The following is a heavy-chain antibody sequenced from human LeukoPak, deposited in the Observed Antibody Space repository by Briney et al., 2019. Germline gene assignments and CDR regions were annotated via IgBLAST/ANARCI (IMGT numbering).Heavy chain of an antibody. V-gene: IGHV3-30*02. CDR2: IRNDGSII. Sequence: GGSLRLSCAASGFTFSTYGMHWVRQAPGKGLEWVAFIRNDGSIIYNADSVKGRFTISRDNSKNTLYLQMNSLRAEDTAVYYCAKDTPLCYFDYWGQGTLVTVSS. J-gene: IGHJ4*02. CDR1: GFTFSTYG. D-gene: IGHD3-16*01. CDR3: AKDTPLCYFDY.